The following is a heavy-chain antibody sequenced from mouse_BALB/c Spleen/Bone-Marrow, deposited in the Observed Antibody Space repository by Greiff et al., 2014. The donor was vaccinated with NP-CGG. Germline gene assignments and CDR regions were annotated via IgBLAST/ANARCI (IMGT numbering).Heavy chain of an antibody. D-gene: IGHD2-14*01. Sequence: EVQLVESGGGLVKPGGSLKLSCAASGFTFSDYYMYWVRQTPDRRPEWVATISDGGDYTDYPDNVKGRFTISRDNAKNTLYLQMSSLKSEDTAMYYCARTYRPYALDYWGQGTSVTVSS. J-gene: IGHJ4*01. CDR2: ISDGGDYT. CDR1: GFTFSDYY. CDR3: ARTYRPYALDY. V-gene: IGHV5-4*02.